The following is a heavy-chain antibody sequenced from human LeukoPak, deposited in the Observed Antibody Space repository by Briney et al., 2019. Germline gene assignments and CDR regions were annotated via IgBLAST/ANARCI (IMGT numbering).Heavy chain of an antibody. CDR1: GFTFSTYW. J-gene: IGHJ5*02. CDR2: INSDGSST. D-gene: IGHD1-14*01. V-gene: IGHV3-74*01. Sequence: GGSLRLSRAASGFTFSTYWMHWVRQAPGKGLVWVSRINSDGSSTRYADSVKGRFTISRDNAKNTLYRQMNSLRAEDTAVYLCGSGPTGFAWGQGTLVTVSS. CDR3: GSGPTGFA.